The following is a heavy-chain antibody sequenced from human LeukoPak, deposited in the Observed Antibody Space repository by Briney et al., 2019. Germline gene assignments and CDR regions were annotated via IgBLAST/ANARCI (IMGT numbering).Heavy chain of an antibody. CDR2: INHSGST. CDR1: GGSFSGYY. V-gene: IGHV4-34*01. Sequence: SETLSLTCAVYGGSFSGYYWSWIRQPPGKGLEWIGEINHSGSTNYNPSLKSRVTISVDTSKNQFSLKLSSVTAADTAVYYCARASSSGWSALDYWGQGTLVTVSS. CDR3: ARASSSGWSALDY. D-gene: IGHD6-19*01. J-gene: IGHJ4*02.